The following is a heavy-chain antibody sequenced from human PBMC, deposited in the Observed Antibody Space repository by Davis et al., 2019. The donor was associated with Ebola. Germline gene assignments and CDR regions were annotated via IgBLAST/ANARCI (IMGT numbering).Heavy chain of an antibody. Sequence: SVKVSCKASGGTFNTYAISWVRQAPGQGLDWMGGIIPVSGIPKYAQKFQGRVTITADESTSTVYMELSSLTVEDTAVYYCVQGTTSCKAWGQGTLVTVSS. D-gene: IGHD2-2*01. CDR3: VQGTTSCKA. CDR2: IIPVSGIP. J-gene: IGHJ4*02. CDR1: GGTFNTYA. V-gene: IGHV1-69*13.